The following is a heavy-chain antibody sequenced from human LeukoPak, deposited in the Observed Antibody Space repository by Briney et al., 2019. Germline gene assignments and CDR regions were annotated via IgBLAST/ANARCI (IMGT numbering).Heavy chain of an antibody. D-gene: IGHD2-15*01. CDR2: ISSSSSYI. V-gene: IGHV3-21*01. Sequence: PGGSLRLSCAASGFTFSSYSMNWVRQAPGKGLEWVSSISSSSSYIYYADSVKGRFTISRDNAKNSLYLQMNGLRAEDTAVYYCARAHTRSGGSWGYMSDFDYWGQGTLVTVSS. CDR3: ARAHTRSGGSWGYMSDFDY. J-gene: IGHJ4*02. CDR1: GFTFSSYS.